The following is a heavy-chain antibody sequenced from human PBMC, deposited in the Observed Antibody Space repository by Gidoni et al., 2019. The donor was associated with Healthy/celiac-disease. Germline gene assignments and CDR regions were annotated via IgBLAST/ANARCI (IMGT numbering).Heavy chain of an antibody. V-gene: IGHV1-46*01. Sequence: QVQLVQSGAEVKKPGASVKVSCQASGYTFTSYYMHWVRQAPGQGLEWMGIINPSGGSTSYAQKFRGRVTMTRDTSTSTVYMELSSLRSEDTAVYYCARSWDIVATGVVGWRTEFDYWGQGTLVTVSS. CDR1: GYTFTSYY. CDR2: INPSGGST. J-gene: IGHJ4*02. CDR3: ARSWDIVATGVVGWRTEFDY. D-gene: IGHD5-12*01.